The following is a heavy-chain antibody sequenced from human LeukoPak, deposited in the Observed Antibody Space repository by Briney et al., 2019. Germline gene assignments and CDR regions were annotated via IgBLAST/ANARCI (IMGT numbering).Heavy chain of an antibody. CDR1: GGTFSSYA. J-gene: IGHJ5*02. CDR2: IIPIFGTA. V-gene: IGHV1-69*13. Sequence: SVKVSCKASGGTFSSYAISWVRQAPGQGLEWMGGIIPIFGTANYTQKFQGRVTITADESTSTAYMELSSLRSEDTAVYYCARDSGDYYDTSGGWASWFDPWGQGTLVTVSS. D-gene: IGHD3-22*01. CDR3: ARDSGDYYDTSGGWASWFDP.